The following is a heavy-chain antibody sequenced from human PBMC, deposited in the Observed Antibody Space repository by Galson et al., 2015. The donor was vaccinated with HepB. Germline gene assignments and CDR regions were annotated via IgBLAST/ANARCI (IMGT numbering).Heavy chain of an antibody. D-gene: IGHD2-21*02. J-gene: IGHJ4*02. Sequence: SLRLSCAASGFTFSDYYMSWIRQAPGKGLEWVSYISSSSSYTNYADSVKGRFTISRDNAKNSLYLQMNSLRAEDTAVYYCARDGGGDCGQTCFDYWGQGTLVTVSS. CDR3: ARDGGGDCGQTCFDY. CDR2: ISSSSSYT. CDR1: GFTFSDYY. V-gene: IGHV3-11*05.